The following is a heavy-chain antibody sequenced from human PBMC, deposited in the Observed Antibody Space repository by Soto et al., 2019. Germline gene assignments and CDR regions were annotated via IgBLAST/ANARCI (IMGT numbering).Heavy chain of an antibody. J-gene: IGHJ3*01. V-gene: IGHV4-30-4*01. CDR3: DSTLTQDASDV. Sequence: PSETQSVTCTVSGGSISSGDYYWSWIRQPPGKGLEWIGYIYYSGSTYYNPSLKSRVTISVDTSKNQFSLKLSSVTAADTAVYYCDSTLTQDASDVWSQGPMVTIS. CDR2: IYYSGST. CDR1: GGSISSGDYY. D-gene: IGHD7-27*01.